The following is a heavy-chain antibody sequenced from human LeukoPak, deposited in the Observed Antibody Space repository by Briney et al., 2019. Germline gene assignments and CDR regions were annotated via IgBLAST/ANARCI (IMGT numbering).Heavy chain of an antibody. Sequence: ASVKVSCKASGYTFTSYYMHWVRQAPGQGLEWMGIINPSGGSTSYAQKFQGRVTMTRDTSTSTVYMEPSSLRSEDTAVYYCARVEETAAASPWGQGTLVTVSS. CDR2: INPSGGST. D-gene: IGHD6-13*01. CDR3: ARVEETAAASP. V-gene: IGHV1-46*01. J-gene: IGHJ5*02. CDR1: GYTFTSYY.